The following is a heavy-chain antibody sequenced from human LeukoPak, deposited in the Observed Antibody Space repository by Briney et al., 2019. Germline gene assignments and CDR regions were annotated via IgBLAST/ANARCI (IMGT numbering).Heavy chain of an antibody. CDR1: GFTFSSYA. D-gene: IGHD2-2*02. J-gene: IGHJ6*02. V-gene: IGHV3-23*01. Sequence: GGSLRLSCAASGFTFSSYAMSWVRYAPGKGLEWVSGIRDTGSSTYYADSAKGRFTISRDNLKNTLYLQMNSLRADDTAIYYCTRESIYCSSSSCYSPYGLGVWGQGTTVTVSS. CDR3: TRESIYCSSSSCYSPYGLGV. CDR2: IRDTGSST.